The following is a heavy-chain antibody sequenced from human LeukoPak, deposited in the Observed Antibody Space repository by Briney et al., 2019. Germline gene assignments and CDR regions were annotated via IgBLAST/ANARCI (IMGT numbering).Heavy chain of an antibody. Sequence: ASVQVSCNASAFTFPTSAVQWVRPARGQRREWIGWIVFGSGNTNYAQKFQERVTINRDMSTSTAYMELSSLRSEDTAVYYCAGDLRGMGYFDYWGQGTLVTVSS. CDR3: AGDLRGMGYFDY. CDR2: IVFGSGNT. D-gene: IGHD3-16*01. V-gene: IGHV1-58*01. J-gene: IGHJ4*02. CDR1: AFTFPTSA.